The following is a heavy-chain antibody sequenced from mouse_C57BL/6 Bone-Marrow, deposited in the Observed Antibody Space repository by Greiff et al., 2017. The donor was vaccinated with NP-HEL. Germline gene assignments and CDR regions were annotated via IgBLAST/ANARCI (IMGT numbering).Heavy chain of an antibody. D-gene: IGHD2-3*01. CDR1: GYTFTNYW. J-gene: IGHJ3*01. CDR2: LYPGGGYH. CDR3: ARGEDGYPAWFAY. V-gene: IGHV1-63*01. Sequence: QVQLQQSGAELVRPGTSVKMSCKASGYTFTNYWIGWAQQRPGHGLEWIGDLYPGGGYHNYNEKFKGKATLTADKSSSTAYMQFSSLTSKDSAIYYCARGEDGYPAWFAYWGQGTLVTVSA.